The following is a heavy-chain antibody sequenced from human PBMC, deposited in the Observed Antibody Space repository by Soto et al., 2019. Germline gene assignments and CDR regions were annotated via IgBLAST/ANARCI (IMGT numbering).Heavy chain of an antibody. Sequence: ASVKVSCKASGYTFTSYAMHWVRQAPGQRLEWMGWINAGNGNTKYSQKFQGRFTISRDNSKNTLYLQMGSLRAEDMAVYYCARDPDSSGYYYFDYWGQGTLVTVSS. CDR1: GYTFTSYA. CDR3: ARDPDSSGYYYFDY. D-gene: IGHD3-22*01. CDR2: INAGNGNT. V-gene: IGHV1-3*03. J-gene: IGHJ4*02.